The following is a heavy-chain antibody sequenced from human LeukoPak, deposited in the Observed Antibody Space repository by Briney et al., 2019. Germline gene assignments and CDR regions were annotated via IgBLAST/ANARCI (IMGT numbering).Heavy chain of an antibody. CDR3: AKKLTLFDY. CDR2: ISSSSSTI. Sequence: GGSLRLSCAASGFTFSSYRMNWVRQAPGKGLEWVSYISSSSSTIYYADSVKGRFTISRDNAKNSLYLQMNSLRAEDTAVYYCAKKLTLFDYWGQGTLVTVSS. CDR1: GFTFSSYR. J-gene: IGHJ4*02. D-gene: IGHD3-10*01. V-gene: IGHV3-48*01.